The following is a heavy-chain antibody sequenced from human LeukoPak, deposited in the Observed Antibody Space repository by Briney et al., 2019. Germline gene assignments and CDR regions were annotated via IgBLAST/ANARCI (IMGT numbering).Heavy chain of an antibody. CDR3: ARAGQFISARPITFDY. J-gene: IGHJ4*02. D-gene: IGHD6-6*01. V-gene: IGHV4-59*01. CDR1: GSSISSFY. CDR2: IYYSGST. Sequence: SVTLSLTCTVSGSSISSFYWSWIRQPPGQGLEWIGYIYYSGSTKYNPSLKSRVTISLDTSKNQFSLKLISMTAADTAVYYCARAGQFISARPITFDYWGQGSLVTVSS.